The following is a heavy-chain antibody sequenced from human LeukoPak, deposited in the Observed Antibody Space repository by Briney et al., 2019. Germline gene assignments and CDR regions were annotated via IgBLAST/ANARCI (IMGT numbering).Heavy chain of an antibody. CDR3: ARLQVPAAYDY. Sequence: GGSLRLSCAASGFTFSDYYMSWVRQAPGKGLEWVSYISSSSSYTNYADSVKGRFTISRDNAKNSLYLQMNSLRAEDTAVYYCARLQVPAAYDYWGQGTLVTVSS. D-gene: IGHD2-2*01. CDR2: ISSSSSYT. CDR1: GFTFSDYY. J-gene: IGHJ4*02. V-gene: IGHV3-11*06.